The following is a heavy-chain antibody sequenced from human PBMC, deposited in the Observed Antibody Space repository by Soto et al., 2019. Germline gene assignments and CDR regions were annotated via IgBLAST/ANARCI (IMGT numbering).Heavy chain of an antibody. V-gene: IGHV4-4*07. Sequence: SETLSLTCTVSGGSISSYYWSWIRQPAGKGLEWIGRIYTSGSTNYNPSLKSRVTMSVDTSKNQFSLKLSSVTAADTAVYYCARENEYSSSPRGRFDPWGQGTLVTVSS. CDR1: GGSISSYY. J-gene: IGHJ5*02. CDR2: IYTSGST. D-gene: IGHD6-13*01. CDR3: ARENEYSSSPRGRFDP.